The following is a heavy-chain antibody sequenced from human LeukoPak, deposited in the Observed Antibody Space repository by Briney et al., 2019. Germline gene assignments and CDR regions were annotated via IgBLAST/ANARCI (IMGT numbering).Heavy chain of an antibody. CDR3: AKTPVNYGDPLYHFHY. CDR1: GFTFSSYA. V-gene: IGHV3-23*01. D-gene: IGHD4-17*01. CDR2: ISDSGGRI. Sequence: GGSLRLACAASGFTFSSYAMHWVRQAPGKGLEWVSSISDSGGRIYYADSVKGRFTISRDNSKNTLYLQMNSLRVEDTAVHYCAKTPVNYGDPLYHFHYWGQGALVTVSS. J-gene: IGHJ4*02.